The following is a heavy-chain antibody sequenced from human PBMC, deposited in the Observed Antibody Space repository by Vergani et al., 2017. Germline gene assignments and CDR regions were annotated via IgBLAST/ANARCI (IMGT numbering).Heavy chain of an antibody. CDR1: GFTFTSYH. J-gene: IGHJ4*02. CDR3: ARDLDVVVTALGY. V-gene: IGHV1-2*02. Sequence: QVQLVQSGAEVKKPGASVRVSCKASGFTFTSYHIHWVRKAPGQGLEWMGWINPNSGGTNYAQKFQGRVTMTRDTSISTAYMELSRLRSDDTAVYYCARDLDVVVTALGYWGQGTLVTVSS. CDR2: INPNSGGT. D-gene: IGHD2-21*02.